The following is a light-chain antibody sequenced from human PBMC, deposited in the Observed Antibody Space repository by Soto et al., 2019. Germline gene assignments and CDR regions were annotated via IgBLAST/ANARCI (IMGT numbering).Light chain of an antibody. CDR1: QSVSNNY. Sequence: EIVLTQSPGTLSLSPGERATLSCRASQSVSNNYLAWYQQKPGQAPRLLIYGASNRATGIPDRFSGSGSGTDFTLTISRLEPEDFAVYYCQQRSNWITFGQGTRLENK. V-gene: IGKV3D-20*02. CDR3: QQRSNWIT. J-gene: IGKJ5*01. CDR2: GAS.